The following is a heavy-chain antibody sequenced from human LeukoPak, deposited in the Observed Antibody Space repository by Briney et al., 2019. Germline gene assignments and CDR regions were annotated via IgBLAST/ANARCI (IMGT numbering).Heavy chain of an antibody. Sequence: ASVKVSCKASGYTFTGYYMHWVRQAPGQGLEWMGWINPNSGGTNYAQKFQGRVTMTRDTSISTAYMELSRLRSDDTAVYYCARGWYYDILTGYPRDAFDIWGQGTMVTASS. J-gene: IGHJ3*02. CDR1: GYTFTGYY. V-gene: IGHV1-2*02. CDR3: ARGWYYDILTGYPRDAFDI. D-gene: IGHD3-9*01. CDR2: INPNSGGT.